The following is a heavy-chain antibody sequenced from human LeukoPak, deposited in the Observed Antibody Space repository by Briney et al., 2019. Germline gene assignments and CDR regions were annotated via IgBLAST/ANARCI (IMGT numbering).Heavy chain of an antibody. D-gene: IGHD6-19*01. Sequence: SVKGRFTISRDNAKNSLYLQMNSLRAEDTAVYYCAREVAVAAYYYMDVWGKGTTVTISS. V-gene: IGHV3-21*04. J-gene: IGHJ6*03. CDR3: AREVAVAAYYYMDV.